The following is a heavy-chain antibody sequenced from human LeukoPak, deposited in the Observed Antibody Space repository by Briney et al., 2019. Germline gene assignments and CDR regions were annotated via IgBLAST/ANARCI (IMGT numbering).Heavy chain of an antibody. V-gene: IGHV4-4*07. Sequence: SETLSLTCTVSGDSISSYYWSWIRQPAGKGLEWIGRIYTSGSTNYNPSLKSRVTMSVDTSKNQFSLKLSSVTAADTAVYYCATRVGDYYDSSGFYGMDVRGQGTTVTVSS. CDR1: GDSISSYY. J-gene: IGHJ6*02. CDR2: IYTSGST. D-gene: IGHD3-22*01. CDR3: ATRVGDYYDSSGFYGMDV.